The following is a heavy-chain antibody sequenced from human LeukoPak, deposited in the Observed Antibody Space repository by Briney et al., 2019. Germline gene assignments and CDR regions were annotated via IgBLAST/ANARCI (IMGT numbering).Heavy chain of an antibody. Sequence: GGSLRLSCAASGFTFSSYGMHWVRQAPGKGLEWVAFIRYDGSNKYYADSVKGRFTISRDNAKNSLYLQMNSLRAEDTAVYYCARDSTSFADIAIPMWDYWGQGTLVTVSS. CDR3: ARDSTSFADIAIPMWDY. J-gene: IGHJ4*02. CDR2: IRYDGSNK. D-gene: IGHD5-18*01. V-gene: IGHV3-30*02. CDR1: GFTFSSYG.